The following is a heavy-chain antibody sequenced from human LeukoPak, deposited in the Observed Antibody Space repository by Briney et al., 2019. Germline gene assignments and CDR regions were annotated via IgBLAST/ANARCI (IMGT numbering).Heavy chain of an antibody. V-gene: IGHV3-21*01. CDR2: ISSSSSYI. Sequence: GGSLRLSCAASGFTFSSYSMNWVRLAPGKGLEWVSSISSSSSYIYYADSVKGRFTISRDNAKNSLYLQMNSLRAEDTAVYYCARRHSSYYMDVWGKGTTVTVSS. J-gene: IGHJ6*03. D-gene: IGHD3-22*01. CDR3: ARRHSSYYMDV. CDR1: GFTFSSYS.